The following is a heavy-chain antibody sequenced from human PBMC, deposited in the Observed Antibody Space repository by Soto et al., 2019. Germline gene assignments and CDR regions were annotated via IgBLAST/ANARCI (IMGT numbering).Heavy chain of an antibody. CDR3: ARDNDCSSTSCYAFDY. D-gene: IGHD2-2*01. J-gene: IGHJ4*02. CDR1: GFTFSSYG. V-gene: IGHV3-33*01. CDR2: IWYDGSNK. Sequence: PGGSLRLSCVASGFTFSSYGMHWVRQAPGKGLEWVAVIWYDGSNKYYADSVKGRFTISRDNSKNTLYLQMNSLRAEDTAVYYCARDNDCSSTSCYAFDYWGQGTLVAVSS.